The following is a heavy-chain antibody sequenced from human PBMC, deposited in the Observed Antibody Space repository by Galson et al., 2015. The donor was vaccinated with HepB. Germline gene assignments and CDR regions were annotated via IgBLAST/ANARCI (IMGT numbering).Heavy chain of an antibody. J-gene: IGHJ4*02. V-gene: IGHV1-69*05. CDR2: IIPIFGTA. CDR3: AREYDSSGYPLDY. D-gene: IGHD3-22*01. CDR1: GGTFSSYA. Sequence: SVKVSCKASGGTFSSYAISWVRQAPGQGLEWMGGIIPIFGTANYAQKFQGRVTMTTDTSTSTAYMELRSLRSDDTAVYYCAREYDSSGYPLDYWGQGTLVTVSS.